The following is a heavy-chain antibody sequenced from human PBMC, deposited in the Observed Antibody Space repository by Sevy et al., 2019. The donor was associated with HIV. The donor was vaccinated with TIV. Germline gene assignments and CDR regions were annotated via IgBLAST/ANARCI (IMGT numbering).Heavy chain of an antibody. V-gene: IGHV3-15*01. D-gene: IGHD2-15*01. CDR2: IKSKTDGGTI. J-gene: IGHJ6*02. CDR1: GFTFSHAW. CDR3: TLDGIWDVGNNYYYGMDV. Sequence: GGSLRLSCAASGFTFSHAWMSWVRQAPGKGLEWVGRIKSKTDGGTIDYVAPVKGRFTIASEDSKNRLYLKLNSLKSEDTAVYYCTLDGIWDVGNNYYYGMDVWGQGTTVTVSS.